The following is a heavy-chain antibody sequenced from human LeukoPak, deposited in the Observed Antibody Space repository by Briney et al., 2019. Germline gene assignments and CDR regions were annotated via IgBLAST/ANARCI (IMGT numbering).Heavy chain of an antibody. CDR2: IYHSGST. V-gene: IGHV4-38-2*02. Sequence: SETLSLTCAVSGYSISSGYYWGWIRQPPGKGLEWIGSIYHSGSTYYNPSLKSRVTISVDTSKNQFSLKLSSVTAADTAVYYCARELDCSSTSCPKRNWFDPWGQGILVTVSS. D-gene: IGHD2-2*01. J-gene: IGHJ5*02. CDR3: ARELDCSSTSCPKRNWFDP. CDR1: GYSISSGYY.